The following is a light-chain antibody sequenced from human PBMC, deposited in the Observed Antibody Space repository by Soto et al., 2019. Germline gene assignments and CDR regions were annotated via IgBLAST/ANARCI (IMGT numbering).Light chain of an antibody. V-gene: IGKV3-11*01. J-gene: IGKJ2*01. CDR1: QSVGTY. CDR3: QQRSNG. CDR2: GAS. Sequence: EIVLTQSPDTLSLFPGERATLSCRASQSVGTYLVWYQQKHGQAPRLLIYGASNRATGIPARFSGSGSGTDFTLTISSLEPEDFAVYYCQQRSNGFGQGTKLEIK.